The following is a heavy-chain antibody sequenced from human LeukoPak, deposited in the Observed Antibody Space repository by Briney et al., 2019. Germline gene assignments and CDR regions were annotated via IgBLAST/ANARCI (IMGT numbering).Heavy chain of an antibody. V-gene: IGHV4-34*01. CDR2: INHSGST. CDR1: GGSFSGYY. CDR3: ARGVRGITGTTGPSPFAPRPRPRSDY. J-gene: IGHJ4*02. D-gene: IGHD1-7*01. Sequence: SETLSLTCAVYGGSFSGYYWSWIRQPPGKGLEWIGEINHSGSTNYNPSLKSRVTISVDTSKNQFSLKLSSVTAADTAVYYCARGVRGITGTTGPSPFAPRPRPRSDYWGQGTLVTVSS.